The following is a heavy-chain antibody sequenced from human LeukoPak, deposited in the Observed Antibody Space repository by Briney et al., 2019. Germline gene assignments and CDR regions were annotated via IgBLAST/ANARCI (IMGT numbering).Heavy chain of an antibody. V-gene: IGHV4-39*01. CDR1: GGSISSSSYY. J-gene: IGHJ3*01. CDR2: IYYSGST. D-gene: IGHD3-10*01. CDR3: ARLGGPDAFDV. Sequence: SETLSLTCTVSGGSISSSSYYWGWIRQPPGKGLEWIGSIYYSGSTYYNPSLKSRVTISVDTSKNQFSLKLSSVTAADTAVYYCARLGGPDAFDVWGQGTMVTVSS.